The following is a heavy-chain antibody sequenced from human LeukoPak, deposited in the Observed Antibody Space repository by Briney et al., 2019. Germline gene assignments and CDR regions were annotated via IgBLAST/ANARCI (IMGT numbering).Heavy chain of an antibody. CDR2: ISDDGSSE. D-gene: IGHD3-10*01. Sequence: PGGSLRLSCAASGFIFSTYAMNWVRQAPGKGLEWVALISDDGSSEYYADSVKGRFTISSDSSKNTLDLQMDSLRPEDTAVYYCASLRGVNRWGQGTLVTVSS. CDR1: GFIFSTYA. CDR3: ASLRGVNR. V-gene: IGHV3-30*04. J-gene: IGHJ4*02.